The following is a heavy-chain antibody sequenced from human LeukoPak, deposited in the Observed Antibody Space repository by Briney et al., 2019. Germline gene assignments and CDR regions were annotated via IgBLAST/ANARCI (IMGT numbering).Heavy chain of an antibody. CDR3: TIDNGHCHTTDGFGYYYCYMAA. D-gene: IGHD2-21*02. CDR1: GITFSDAW. Sequence: GGSLRLSCAVSGITFSDAWLSWVRQPPGKGLERIGRIKSKSDAETVDLAAPVSGRFGISRDDAANTVYLQMRSLEAEDTGTYFCTIDNGHCHTTDGFGYYYCYMAAWGRGTTVTVS. V-gene: IGHV3-15*01. J-gene: IGHJ6*03. CDR2: IKSKSDAETV.